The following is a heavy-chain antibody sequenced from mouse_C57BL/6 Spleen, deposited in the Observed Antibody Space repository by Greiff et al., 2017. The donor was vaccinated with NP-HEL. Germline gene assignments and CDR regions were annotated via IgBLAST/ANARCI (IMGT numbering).Heavy chain of an antibody. D-gene: IGHD5-1-1*01. CDR3: ARGYLHYYAMDY. CDR1: GYTFTSYW. Sequence: QVQLQQPGAELVMPGASVKLSCKASGYTFTSYWMHWVKQRPGQGLEWIGEIDPSDSYTNYNQKLKGKSTLTVAKSSSTAYMQLSSLTSEDSAVYYCARGYLHYYAMDYWGQGTSVTVSS. CDR2: IDPSDSYT. V-gene: IGHV1-69*01. J-gene: IGHJ4*01.